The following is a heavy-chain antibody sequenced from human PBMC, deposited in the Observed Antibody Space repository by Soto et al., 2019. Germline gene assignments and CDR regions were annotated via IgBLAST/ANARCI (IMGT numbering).Heavy chain of an antibody. V-gene: IGHV3-23*01. CDR3: AKERGYWGYNGMDV. CDR1: GFTFSNYA. Sequence: GGSLRLSCAASGFTFSNYAMSWVRQAPGKGLEWVSAITGSGGSPYFADSVKGRFTISRDNSKNTLYLQMNSLRAEDTAIYYCAKERGYWGYNGMDVWGQGTTVTVSS. CDR2: ITGSGGSP. D-gene: IGHD7-27*01. J-gene: IGHJ6*02.